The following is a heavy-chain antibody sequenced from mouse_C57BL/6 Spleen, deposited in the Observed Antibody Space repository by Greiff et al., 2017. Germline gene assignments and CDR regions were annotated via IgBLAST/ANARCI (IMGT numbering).Heavy chain of an antibody. CDR3: AYYGYGGYWYFDV. V-gene: IGHV5-12*01. Sequence: EVQVVESGGGLVQPGGSLKLSCAASGFTFSDYYMYWVRQTPEKRLEWVAYISNGGGSTYYPDTVKGRFIISRDTANNTLYLQISRLKSEDADMDYCAYYGYGGYWYFDVWGTGTTVTVSS. CDR1: GFTFSDYY. D-gene: IGHD2-2*01. J-gene: IGHJ1*03. CDR2: ISNGGGST.